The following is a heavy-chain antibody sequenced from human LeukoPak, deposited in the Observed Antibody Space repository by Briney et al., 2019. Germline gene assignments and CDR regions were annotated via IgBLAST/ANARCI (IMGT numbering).Heavy chain of an antibody. D-gene: IGHD3-3*01. Sequence: GASVKVSCKASGYTFTSYGISWVRQAPGQGLEWMGWISAYNGNTNYAQKLQGRVTMTTDTSTSTAYMELRSLRSDDTAVYYCARALEEVDFWSGPDYWGQGTLVTVSS. CDR1: GYTFTSYG. V-gene: IGHV1-18*01. CDR2: ISAYNGNT. J-gene: IGHJ4*02. CDR3: ARALEEVDFWSGPDY.